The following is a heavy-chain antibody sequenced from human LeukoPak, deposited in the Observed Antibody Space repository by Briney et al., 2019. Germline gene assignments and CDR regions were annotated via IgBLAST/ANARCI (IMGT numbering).Heavy chain of an antibody. D-gene: IGHD1-14*01. V-gene: IGHV4-59*01. CDR2: IYYLGST. Sequence: PSETLSLTCTVSGGSISSYYWSWIRQPPGKGLEWVGHIYYLGSTNYNPSLKSRVTISIDTSKNYFSLKLNSVIAADTAVYYCARDRPESYWYFDLWGRGTLVTVSS. J-gene: IGHJ2*01. CDR1: GGSISSYY. CDR3: ARDRPESYWYFDL.